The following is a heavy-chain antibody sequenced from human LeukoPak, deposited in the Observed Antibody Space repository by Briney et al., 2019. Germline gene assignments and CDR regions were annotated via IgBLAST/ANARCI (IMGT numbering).Heavy chain of an antibody. CDR2: IRSKADSYAT. CDR1: GFTFSGSA. Sequence: GGSLRLSCAASGFTFSGSAMHWVRQASGKGLEWVCRIRSKADSYATAYAASVKGRFTISRDDSKNTAYLQMNSLKTEDTAVYYCTRQRVDTAMVNFDYWGQGTLVSVSS. CDR3: TRQRVDTAMVNFDY. J-gene: IGHJ4*02. V-gene: IGHV3-73*01. D-gene: IGHD5-18*01.